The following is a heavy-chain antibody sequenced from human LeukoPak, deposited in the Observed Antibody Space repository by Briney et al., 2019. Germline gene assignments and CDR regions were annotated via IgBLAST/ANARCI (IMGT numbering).Heavy chain of an antibody. CDR1: GFTFSSYE. CDR2: ITNSGGTT. CDR3: AKEPHYYGSVRSYFDY. J-gene: IGHJ4*02. D-gene: IGHD3-10*01. V-gene: IGHV3-48*03. Sequence: GGSLRLSCAASGFTFSSYEMSWVRQAPGKGLEWVSYITNSGGTTYYADSVKGRFTISRDNAKNSLYLQMNSLRAEDTAVYYCAKEPHYYGSVRSYFDYWGQGTLVTVSS.